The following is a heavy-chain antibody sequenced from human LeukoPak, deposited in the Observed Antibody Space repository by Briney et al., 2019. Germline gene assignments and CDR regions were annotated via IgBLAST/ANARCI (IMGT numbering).Heavy chain of an antibody. CDR3: ARALAQGCSFDLYYFDS. CDR1: GYTSTTYG. V-gene: IGHV1-18*01. CDR2: TYNTYT. D-gene: IGHD3-9*01. Sequence: ASVKVSCKTSGYTSTTYGISWVRQAPGQGLEWMGWTYNTYTHYAQTLRDRLTMTTDTSTSTSYMELRSLRSDDTAVYYCARALAQGCSFDLYYFDSWGQGSLVTVSS. J-gene: IGHJ4*02.